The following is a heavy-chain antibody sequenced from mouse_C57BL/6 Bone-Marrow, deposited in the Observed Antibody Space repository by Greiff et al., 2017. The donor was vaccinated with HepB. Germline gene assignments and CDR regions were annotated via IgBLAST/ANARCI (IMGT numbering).Heavy chain of an antibody. Sequence: EVQGVESGGDLVKPGGSLKLSCAASGFTFSSYGMSWVRQTPDKRLEWVATISSGGSYTYYPDSVKGRFTISRDNAKNTLYLQTSSLKSEDTAMYYCARRLLLYFDYWGQGTTLTVSS. J-gene: IGHJ2*01. CDR1: GFTFSSYG. D-gene: IGHD1-1*01. CDR3: ARRLLLYFDY. CDR2: ISSGGSYT. V-gene: IGHV5-6*01.